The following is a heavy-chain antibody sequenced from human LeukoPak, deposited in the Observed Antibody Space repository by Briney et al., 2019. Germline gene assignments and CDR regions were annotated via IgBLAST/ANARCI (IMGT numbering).Heavy chain of an antibody. Sequence: SETLSLTCILSSGSVSSRTHFWGWIRQPPGKGLEWIGSVYYTGTTYYTPSLRSRITISVDTSKNQFSLKLTSVTAADTAVYSCARLDFQSSLDSWGQGTLVTVSS. CDR2: VYYTGTT. V-gene: IGHV4-39*01. CDR1: SGSVSSRTHF. J-gene: IGHJ4*02. CDR3: ARLDFQSSLDS.